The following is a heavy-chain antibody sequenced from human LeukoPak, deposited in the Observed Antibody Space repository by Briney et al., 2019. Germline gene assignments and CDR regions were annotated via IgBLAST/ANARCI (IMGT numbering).Heavy chain of an antibody. CDR3: AKGLLRFLEWSIFDY. D-gene: IGHD3-3*01. CDR1: GFTFSSYG. V-gene: IGHV3-30*02. CDR2: IRYDGSNK. Sequence: PGGSLRLSCAASGFTFSSYGMHWVRQAPGKGLEWVAFIRYDGSNKYYADSVKGRFTISRDNSKNTLYLQMNSLRAEDTAVYYCAKGLLRFLEWSIFDYWGQGTLVTVSS. J-gene: IGHJ4*02.